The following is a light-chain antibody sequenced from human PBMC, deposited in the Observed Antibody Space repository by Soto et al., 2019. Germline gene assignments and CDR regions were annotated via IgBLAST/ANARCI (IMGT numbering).Light chain of an antibody. Sequence: EIVLTQSTGTLSLSPGERATLSCRASQSVSSSYLAWYQQKPGQSPRLLIYGASTRATGIPARFSGSGSGTEFTPTISSLQSEDFAVYYCQQYNNWPPITFGQGTRLEIK. CDR2: GAS. CDR1: QSVSSSY. CDR3: QQYNNWPPIT. V-gene: IGKV3-15*01. J-gene: IGKJ5*01.